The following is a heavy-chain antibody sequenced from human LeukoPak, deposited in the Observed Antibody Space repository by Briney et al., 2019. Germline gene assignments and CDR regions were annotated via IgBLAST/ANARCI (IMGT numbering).Heavy chain of an antibody. CDR1: GFTSTKCA. CDR2: ITATGDTA. J-gene: IGHJ4*02. Sequence: PGGSLRLSCAASGFTSTKCAMSWVRQAPGKGLEWVAIITATGDTAYYADSVKDRFTISRDNSRNTVYMQMDSLRAEDTAIYYCAGDRNSVWYSPLDYWGQGTQVTVS. D-gene: IGHD6-19*01. CDR3: AGDRNSVWYSPLDY. V-gene: IGHV3-23*01.